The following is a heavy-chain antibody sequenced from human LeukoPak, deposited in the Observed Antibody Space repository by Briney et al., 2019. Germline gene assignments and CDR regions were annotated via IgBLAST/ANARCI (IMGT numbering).Heavy chain of an antibody. D-gene: IGHD3-10*01. CDR2: IYYSGST. Sequence: ESSETLSLTCTVSGGSISSYYWSWIRQPPGKGLEWIGYIYYSGSTNYNPSLKSRVTISVDTSKNQFSLKLSSVTAADTAVYYCARGTPPHYYGSGSYSSFDYWGQGTLVTVSS. CDR3: ARGTPPHYYGSGSYSSFDY. V-gene: IGHV4-59*12. J-gene: IGHJ4*02. CDR1: GGSISSYY.